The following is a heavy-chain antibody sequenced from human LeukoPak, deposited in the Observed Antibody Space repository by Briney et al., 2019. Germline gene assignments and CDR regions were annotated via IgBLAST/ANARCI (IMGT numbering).Heavy chain of an antibody. Sequence: SETLSLTCTVSGGSISSSSYYWGWIRQPPGKGLEWIGSIYYSGSTYYNPSLKSRVTISVDTSKNQFSLKLSSVTAADTAVYYCASTYYYDNSGHLDYWGQGTLVTVSS. CDR1: GGSISSSSYY. D-gene: IGHD3-22*01. V-gene: IGHV4-39*01. CDR3: ASTYYYDNSGHLDY. CDR2: IYYSGST. J-gene: IGHJ4*02.